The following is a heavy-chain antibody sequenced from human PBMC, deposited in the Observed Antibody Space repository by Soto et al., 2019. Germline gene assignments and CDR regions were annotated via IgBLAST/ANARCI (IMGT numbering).Heavy chain of an antibody. D-gene: IGHD4-17*01. CDR2: IDWDDDK. CDR1: GFSLSTSGMR. J-gene: IGHJ4*02. Sequence: SGPTLVNPTQTLTLTCTFSGFSLSTSGMRVSWIRQPPGKALEWLARIDWDDDKFYSTSLKTRLTISKDTSKNQVVLTMTNMDPVDTATYYCARIISYGGNPYFDYWGQGXLVTVYS. V-gene: IGHV2-70*04. CDR3: ARIISYGGNPYFDY.